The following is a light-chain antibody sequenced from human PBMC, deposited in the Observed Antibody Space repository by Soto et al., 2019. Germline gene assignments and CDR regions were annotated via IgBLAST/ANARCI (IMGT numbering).Light chain of an antibody. Sequence: QLVLPQSPSASSSLGASVKLTCTLSRGHSSYAIAWHQQQPEQGPRYLMKLNSDGSHSKGDGIPDRFSGSSSGAERYLTISSLQSEDEADYYCQTWGTGIQVFGGGTKLAVL. CDR2: LNSDGSH. CDR1: RGHSSYA. CDR3: QTWGTGIQV. V-gene: IGLV4-69*01. J-gene: IGLJ2*01.